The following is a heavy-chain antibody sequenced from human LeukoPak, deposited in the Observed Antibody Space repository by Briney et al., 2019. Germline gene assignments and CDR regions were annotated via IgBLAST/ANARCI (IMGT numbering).Heavy chain of an antibody. J-gene: IGHJ6*03. CDR1: GYTFTSYG. CDR2: ISAYNDNT. D-gene: IGHD1-14*01. Sequence: GASVKVSCKASGYTFTSYGISWVRQAPGQGLEWMGWISAYNDNTKYAQKFQDRVTMTTDTSTSTAYMELRSLRSDDTAVYYCARASNLNSEATYCYYMDVWAKGTTVTVSS. V-gene: IGHV1-18*01. CDR3: ARASNLNSEATYCYYMDV.